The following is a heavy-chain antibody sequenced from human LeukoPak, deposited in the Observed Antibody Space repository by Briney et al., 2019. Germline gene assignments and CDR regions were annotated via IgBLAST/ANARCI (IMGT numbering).Heavy chain of an antibody. V-gene: IGHV4-34*01. J-gene: IGHJ6*02. D-gene: IGHD3-10*01. CDR2: INHSGST. CDR1: GGSFSGYY. Sequence: PSETLSLTCAVYGGSFSGYYWSWIRQPPGKGLEWIGEINHSGSTNYNPSLKSRVTISVDTSKNQFSLKLSSVTAADTAVYYCARARGYGSGSYYRPHSQYYYYGMDVWVQGTTVTVSS. CDR3: ARARGYGSGSYYRPHSQYYYYGMDV.